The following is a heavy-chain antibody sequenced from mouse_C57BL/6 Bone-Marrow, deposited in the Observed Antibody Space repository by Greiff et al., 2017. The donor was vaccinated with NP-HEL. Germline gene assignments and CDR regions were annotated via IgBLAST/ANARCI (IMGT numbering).Heavy chain of an antibody. CDR3: TNGGWLLQGAY. D-gene: IGHD2-3*01. Sequence: VHVKQSGAELVRPGASVKLSCTASGFNIKDDYMHWVKQRPEQGLEWIGWIDPENGDTEYASKFQGKATITADTSSNTAYLQLSRLTSEDTAVYYCTNGGWLLQGAYWGQGTLVTVSA. CDR1: GFNIKDDY. CDR2: IDPENGDT. V-gene: IGHV14-4*01. J-gene: IGHJ3*01.